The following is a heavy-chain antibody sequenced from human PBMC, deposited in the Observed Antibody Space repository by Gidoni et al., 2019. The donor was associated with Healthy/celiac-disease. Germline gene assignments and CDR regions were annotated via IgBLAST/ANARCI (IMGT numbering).Heavy chain of an antibody. Sequence: QLQLQESGPGLVTPSETPSLTCTVSGGSISSSSYYWGWIRQPPGKGLEWIGSIYYSGSTYYNPSLKSRVTISVDTSKNQFSLKLSSVTAADTAVYYCARLDFWWLGPGLWGQGTLVTVSS. D-gene: IGHD3-3*01. CDR3: ARLDFWWLGPGL. J-gene: IGHJ1*01. V-gene: IGHV4-39*01. CDR2: IYYSGST. CDR1: GGSISSSSYY.